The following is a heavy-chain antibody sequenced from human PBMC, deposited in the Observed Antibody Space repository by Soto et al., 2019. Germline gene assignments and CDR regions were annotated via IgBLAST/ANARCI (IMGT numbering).Heavy chain of an antibody. CDR3: ARVRRWLPEEMVDL. CDR1: GGSFSGYY. V-gene: IGHV4-34*01. CDR2: VNESGNS. Sequence: QVQLHQWGAGQLRASETLSLTCGVSGGSFSGYYWSWIRQPPGKGLEWIGEVNESGNSNYNPSLKRRVVISVDTPKNEFSLKMNTVTAADTGVYYCARVRRWLPEEMVDLWGQGALVTVSS. D-gene: IGHD5-12*01. J-gene: IGHJ5*02.